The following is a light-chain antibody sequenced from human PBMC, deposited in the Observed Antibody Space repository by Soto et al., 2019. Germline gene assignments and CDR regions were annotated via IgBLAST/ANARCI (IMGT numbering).Light chain of an antibody. CDR1: QSISIF. J-gene: IGKJ1*01. CDR3: QTYYNYPWT. Sequence: DIQMTQSPSTLSASVGDRVTITCRASQSISIFLAWYQQKPGKAHKLLIYRASNLQSGVPSRFSGSGSGTDFTLTIARLQPDDFATYYCQTYYNYPWTFGQGTKVEI. CDR2: RAS. V-gene: IGKV1-5*03.